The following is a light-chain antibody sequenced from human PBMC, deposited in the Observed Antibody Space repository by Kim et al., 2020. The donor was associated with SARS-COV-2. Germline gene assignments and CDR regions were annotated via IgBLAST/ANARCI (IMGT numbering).Light chain of an antibody. V-gene: IGLV3-21*04. J-gene: IGLJ3*02. CDR1: NIGSIG. CDR3: HVWDSSSDHPV. Sequence: PGMTARITCGGNNIGSIGVHWYQQKPGQAPVLVIYYDYDRPSGIPERFSGSNSGNTATLTISRVEVGDEADYYCHVWDSSSDHPVFGGGTQLTVL. CDR2: YDY.